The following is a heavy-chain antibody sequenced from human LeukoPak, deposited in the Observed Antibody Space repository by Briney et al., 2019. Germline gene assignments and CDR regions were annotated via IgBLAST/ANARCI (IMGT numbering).Heavy chain of an antibody. D-gene: IGHD2-15*01. J-gene: IGHJ4*02. Sequence: GASVKVSCKASGYTFSRYGMHWVRQAPGQSLEWMGWLNAGNENTEYSQKFQGRVSITRDTSASTAYMELRSLRSDDTAVYYCARGRGKLLPGDYWGQGTLVTVSS. V-gene: IGHV1-3*01. CDR1: GYTFSRYG. CDR2: LNAGNENT. CDR3: ARGRGKLLPGDY.